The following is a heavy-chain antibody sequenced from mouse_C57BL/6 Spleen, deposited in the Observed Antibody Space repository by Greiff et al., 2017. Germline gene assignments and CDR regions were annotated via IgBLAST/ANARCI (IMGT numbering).Heavy chain of an antibody. CDR1: GYTFTSYW. CDR2: INPNNGGT. J-gene: IGHJ1*03. D-gene: IGHD1-1*01. Sequence: QVQLQQPGTELVKPGASVKLSCKASGYTFTSYWMHWVKQRPGQGLEWIGNINPNNGGTNYNEKFKSKATLTVDKSSSTAYMQLRSLTSEDSAVYYCARTASTTVVADWYFDVWGTGTTVTVSS. CDR3: ARTASTTVVADWYFDV. V-gene: IGHV1-53*01.